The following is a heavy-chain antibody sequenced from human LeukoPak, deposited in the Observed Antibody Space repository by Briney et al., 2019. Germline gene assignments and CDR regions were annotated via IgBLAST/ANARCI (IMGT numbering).Heavy chain of an antibody. J-gene: IGHJ6*02. CDR3: ARDDYDSSGQFYGMDV. CDR1: GFTFDDYG. V-gene: IGHV3-20*04. CDR2: INWNGGST. D-gene: IGHD3-22*01. Sequence: GGSLRVSCAASGFTFDDYGMSWVRPAPGKGLEWVSGINWNGGSTGYADSVKGRFTISRDNAKNSLYLQMNSLRAEDTALYYCARDDYDSSGQFYGMDVWGQGTTVTVSS.